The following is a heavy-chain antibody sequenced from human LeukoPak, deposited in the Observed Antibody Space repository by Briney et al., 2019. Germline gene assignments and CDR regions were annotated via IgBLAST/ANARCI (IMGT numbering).Heavy chain of an antibody. CDR2: IYYSGST. D-gene: IGHD4-23*01. Sequence: SETLSRTCTVSGGSINSSSYYWGWIRQPPGKGLEWIGTIYYSGSTYYNPSLKSRVTISVDTSKNQFSLKLSSVTAADTAVYYCARRSSMGGNPQFTDSWGQGTLVTVSP. J-gene: IGHJ4*02. V-gene: IGHV4-39*07. CDR1: GGSINSSSYY. CDR3: ARRSSMGGNPQFTDS.